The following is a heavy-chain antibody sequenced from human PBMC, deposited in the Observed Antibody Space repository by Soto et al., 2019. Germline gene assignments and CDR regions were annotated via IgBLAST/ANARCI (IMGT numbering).Heavy chain of an antibody. CDR2: IYYSGST. Sequence: SETLSLTCTVSGGSISSYYWSWIRQPPGKGLEWIGYIYYSGSTNYNPSLKSRVTISVDTSKNQFSLKLSSVTAADTAVYYCARDVDDYGDYVGYWGQGTLVTVSS. D-gene: IGHD4-17*01. V-gene: IGHV4-59*12. CDR1: GGSISSYY. CDR3: ARDVDDYGDYVGY. J-gene: IGHJ4*02.